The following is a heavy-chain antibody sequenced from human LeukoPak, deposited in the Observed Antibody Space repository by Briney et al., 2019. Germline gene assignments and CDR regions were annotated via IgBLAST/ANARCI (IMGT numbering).Heavy chain of an antibody. J-gene: IGHJ5*02. V-gene: IGHV3-74*01. D-gene: IGHD3-10*01. CDR2: INPDGSRT. CDR3: ARVLLGSWDWFDP. Sequence: GGSLRLSCAASKFSFTSYWMYWVRQAPGNGLVWVSRINPDGSRTNYADSVEGRFTISRDNAKNTLYLQMNSLRAEDTAVYYCARVLLGSWDWFDPWGQGTLVTVSS. CDR1: KFSFTSYW.